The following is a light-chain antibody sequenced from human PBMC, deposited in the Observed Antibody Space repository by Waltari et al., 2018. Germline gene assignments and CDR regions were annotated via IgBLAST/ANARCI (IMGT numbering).Light chain of an antibody. J-gene: IGKJ2*01. CDR1: QSISNL. V-gene: IGKV1-5*03. CDR2: MAS. CDR3: QQYNTYPFT. Sequence: DIQMTQSPSTLSASIGDRVTITCRASQSISNLLAWYQQIPGKAPKLLIYMASSLETGVPSRFRGSGSGTEFTLTISSLQPGDFATYYCQQYNTYPFTFGLGTKLESK.